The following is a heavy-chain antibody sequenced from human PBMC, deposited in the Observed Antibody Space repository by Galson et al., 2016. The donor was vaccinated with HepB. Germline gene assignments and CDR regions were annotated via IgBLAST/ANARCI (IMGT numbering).Heavy chain of an antibody. V-gene: IGHV3-23*01. D-gene: IGHD6-13*01. Sequence: SLRLSCAASGFTFSSYAMTWVRQAPGKGLEWVAGISGSGGNTYYANAVKGRFTISRDNSKNTLYLQVNSLRAEDTALYFCARYSDSWAPFDYWGQGSLVPVSS. CDR2: ISGSGGNT. J-gene: IGHJ4*02. CDR3: ARYSDSWAPFDY. CDR1: GFTFSSYA.